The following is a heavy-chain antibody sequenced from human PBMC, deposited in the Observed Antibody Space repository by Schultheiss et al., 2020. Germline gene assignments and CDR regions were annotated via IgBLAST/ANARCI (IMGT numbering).Heavy chain of an antibody. V-gene: IGHV4-31*03. CDR2: IYYSGST. CDR3: ARDRIPYYFDY. J-gene: IGHJ4*02. CDR1: GGSISSGGYY. D-gene: IGHD2-15*01. Sequence: SETLSLTCTVSGGSISSGGYYWSWIRQHPGKGLEWIGYIYYSGSTYYNPSLKSRVTMSVDTSKNQFSLKLSSVTAADTAVYYCARDRIPYYFDYWGQGTLVTVSS.